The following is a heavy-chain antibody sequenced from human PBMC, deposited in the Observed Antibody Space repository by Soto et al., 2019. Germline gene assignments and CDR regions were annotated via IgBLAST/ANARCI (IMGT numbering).Heavy chain of an antibody. CDR1: GFTFTSSA. D-gene: IGHD3-3*01. CDR3: AAVRFSFGVVPKTYNWFDP. V-gene: IGHV1-58*01. Sequence: QMQLVQSGPEVKKPGTSVKVSCKASGFTFTSSAVQWVRQARGQRLEWIGWIVVGSGNTNYAQKFQERVTITRDMSTSTAYMELSSLRSEDTAVYYCAAVRFSFGVVPKTYNWFDPWGQGTLVTVSS. CDR2: IVVGSGNT. J-gene: IGHJ5*02.